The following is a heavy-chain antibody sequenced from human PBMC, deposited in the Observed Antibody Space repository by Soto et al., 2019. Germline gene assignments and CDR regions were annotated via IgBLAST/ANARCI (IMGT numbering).Heavy chain of an antibody. CDR2: TYYRSKWYN. Sequence: SQTLSLTCAISGDSVSSDRAAWNWIRQAPSRGLEWLGRTYYRSKWYNDYAVSVKSRITVNADTSKNQFSLQLNSLTHEEPAIYSSASEGLVGIYSAYSWLESWRRRPMITVSS. CDR3: ASEGLVGIYSAYSWLES. J-gene: IGHJ5*01. V-gene: IGHV6-1*01. D-gene: IGHD1-26*01. CDR1: GDSVSSDRAA.